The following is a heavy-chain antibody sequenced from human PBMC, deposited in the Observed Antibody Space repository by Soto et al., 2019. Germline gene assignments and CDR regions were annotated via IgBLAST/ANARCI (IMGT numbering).Heavy chain of an antibody. CDR2: INAGNGNT. V-gene: IGHV1-3*01. Sequence: ASVKVSCKASGFTFTSSAVQWVRQAPGQRLEWMGWINAGNGNTKYSQKFQGRVTITRDTSASTAYMELSSLRSEDTAVYYCARGYGGYFHWFDPWGQGTLVTVSS. D-gene: IGHD5-12*01. J-gene: IGHJ5*02. CDR1: GFTFTSSA. CDR3: ARGYGGYFHWFDP.